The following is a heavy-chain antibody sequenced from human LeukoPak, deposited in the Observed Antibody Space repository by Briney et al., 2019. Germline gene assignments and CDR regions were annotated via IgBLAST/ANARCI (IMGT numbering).Heavy chain of an antibody. D-gene: IGHD3-3*01. CDR1: GGSISSGSYY. V-gene: IGHV4-61*02. Sequence: PSETLSLTCTVSGGSISSGSYYWSWIRQPAGKGLEWIGRIYTSGSTNYNPSLKSRVTISVDTSKNQFSLKLSSVTAADTAVYYCARGEYDFWSGYYSFDYWGQGTLVTVSS. CDR3: ARGEYDFWSGYYSFDY. J-gene: IGHJ4*02. CDR2: IYTSGST.